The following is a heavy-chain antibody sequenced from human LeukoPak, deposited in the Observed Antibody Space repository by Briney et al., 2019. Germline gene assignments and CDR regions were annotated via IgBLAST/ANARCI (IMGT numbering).Heavy chain of an antibody. D-gene: IGHD1-26*01. CDR1: GFTFSSYW. Sequence: GGSLRLSCAASGFTFSSYWMHWVRQAPGKGWGGVALISYDGNNKYYTDSVKGRFTISRDNSKNTLYLQMNSLRVEDTAVYYCAKDLYSGSYTLRYFDYWGQGTLVTVSS. V-gene: IGHV3-30*18. CDR2: ISYDGNNK. J-gene: IGHJ4*02. CDR3: AKDLYSGSYTLRYFDY.